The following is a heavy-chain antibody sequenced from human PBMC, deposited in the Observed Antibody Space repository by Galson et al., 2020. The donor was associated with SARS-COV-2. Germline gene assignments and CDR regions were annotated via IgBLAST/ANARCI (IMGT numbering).Heavy chain of an antibody. J-gene: IGHJ5*02. CDR2: INIKANNYAT. CDR1: GFTFSGPA. Sequence: GESLKISCAASGFTFSGPAIHWVRQASGKGLEWVGRINIKANNYATAYAASVKGRFTHSRDDSKNTAYLQMNSLRSEDTAVYYCTIGYCSSTTCYPRFDPWGQGSLVTVSS. CDR3: TIGYCSSTTCYPRFDP. D-gene: IGHD2-2*01. V-gene: IGHV3-73*01.